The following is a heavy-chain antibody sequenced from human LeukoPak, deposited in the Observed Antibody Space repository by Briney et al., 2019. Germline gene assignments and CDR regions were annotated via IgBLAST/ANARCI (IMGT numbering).Heavy chain of an antibody. Sequence: PGGSLRLSCVASGFTFSTYGMSWVRQAPGKGLEWVSAISGSGGSTYYADSVKGRFTISRDNAKNSLYLQLNSLRAEDTALYYCARDTHYYGSGSPAFDLWGRGTMVTVSS. D-gene: IGHD3-10*01. CDR3: ARDTHYYGSGSPAFDL. V-gene: IGHV3-23*01. CDR1: GFTFSTYG. CDR2: ISGSGGST. J-gene: IGHJ3*01.